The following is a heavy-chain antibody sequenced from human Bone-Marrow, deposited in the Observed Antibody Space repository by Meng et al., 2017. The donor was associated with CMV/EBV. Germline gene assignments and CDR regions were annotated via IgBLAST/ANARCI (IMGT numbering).Heavy chain of an antibody. CDR1: GGSISSSSYY. CDR3: AGEDIVVVPAASNWFDP. Sequence: GSLRLSCTVSGGSISSSSYYWGWIRQPPGKGLEWIGSIYYSGSTYYNPSLKSRVTISVDTSKNQFSLKLSSVTAADTAVYYCAGEDIVVVPAASNWFDPWGQGTLVTVSS. J-gene: IGHJ5*02. CDR2: IYYSGST. V-gene: IGHV4-39*07. D-gene: IGHD2-2*01.